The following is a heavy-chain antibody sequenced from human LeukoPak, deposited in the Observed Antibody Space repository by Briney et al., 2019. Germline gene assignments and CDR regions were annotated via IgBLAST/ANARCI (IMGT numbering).Heavy chain of an antibody. V-gene: IGHV3-7*03. CDR2: IKQDGSEK. Sequence: GGSLRLSCAVSGFTFSSYWMSWVRQAPGKGLEWVANIKQDGSEKYYVDSVKGRFTISRDNAKNSLYLQMNSLRAEDTAVYYCAREGIAAAVDFDYWGQGTLVTVSS. J-gene: IGHJ4*02. CDR1: GFTFSSYW. D-gene: IGHD6-13*01. CDR3: AREGIAAAVDFDY.